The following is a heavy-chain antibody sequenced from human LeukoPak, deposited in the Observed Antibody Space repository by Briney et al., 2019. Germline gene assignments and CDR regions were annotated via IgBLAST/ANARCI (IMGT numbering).Heavy chain of an antibody. V-gene: IGHV4-61*01. Sequence: SETLSLTCTVSGYSISSGYYWAWIRQPPGKGLEWIGYIYYTGNTNYNPSLKSRVTISVDTSKNQFSLKLSSVTAADTAVYYCARDRLQLQSWGQGTLVTVSS. J-gene: IGHJ5*02. CDR2: IYYTGNT. D-gene: IGHD1-1*01. CDR1: GYSISSGYY. CDR3: ARDRLQLQS.